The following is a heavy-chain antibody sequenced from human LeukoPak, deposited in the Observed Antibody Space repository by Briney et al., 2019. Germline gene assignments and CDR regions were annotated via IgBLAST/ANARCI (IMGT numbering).Heavy chain of an antibody. Sequence: SETLSLTCTVSGGSISRSSYYWVWTRQPPGKGLEWIGSIYYSGSTYYNPSLKSRVTISVDTSKNQFSLKLSSVTAADTAVYYCARLYDTSGYFYWYFDLWGRGTLVTVSS. CDR1: GGSISRSSYY. CDR2: IYYSGST. J-gene: IGHJ2*01. CDR3: ARLYDTSGYFYWYFDL. V-gene: IGHV4-39*01. D-gene: IGHD3-22*01.